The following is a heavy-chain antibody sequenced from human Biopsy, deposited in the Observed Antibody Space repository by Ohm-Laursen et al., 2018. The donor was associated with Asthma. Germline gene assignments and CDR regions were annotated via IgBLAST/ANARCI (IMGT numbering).Heavy chain of an antibody. CDR1: GDAMSTSGSY. V-gene: IGHV4-39*02. Sequence: SDTLSLTCIVSGDAMSTSGSYWGWIRQSPGKGLEWIGSIYYSGRTYYNPSLASRVTISADTSKNHFSLKVTSVTAADTAVYYCARAVSSSSYWYFDLWGRGDLVTVSS. CDR3: ARAVSSSSYWYFDL. CDR2: IYYSGRT. D-gene: IGHD6-6*01. J-gene: IGHJ2*01.